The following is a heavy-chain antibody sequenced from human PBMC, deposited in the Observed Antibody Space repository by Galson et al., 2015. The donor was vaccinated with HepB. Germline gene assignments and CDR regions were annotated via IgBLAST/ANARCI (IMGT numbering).Heavy chain of an antibody. J-gene: IGHJ4*02. V-gene: IGHV3-23*01. Sequence: SLRLSCAASGFTFSCCAMGWIRQAPGKGLEWVSIISDIGVGTYYADSVRGRFTISRDSSKNTLYLQMNNLRAEDAAVYYCAKMAGHPLVNRYFDYWGQGTLVTVSS. CDR1: GFTFSCCA. CDR3: AKMAGHPLVNRYFDY. D-gene: IGHD6-19*01. CDR2: ISDIGVGT.